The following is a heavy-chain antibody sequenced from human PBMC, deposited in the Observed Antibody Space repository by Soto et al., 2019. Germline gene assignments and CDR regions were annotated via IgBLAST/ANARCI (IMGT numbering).Heavy chain of an antibody. J-gene: IGHJ4*02. CDR3: ARLLSGYRFAY. Sequence: TLSLTCTVSGGSISSSSYYWGWIRQPPGKGLEWIGSIYYSGSTYYNPSLKSRVTISVDTSKNQFSLKLSSVTAADTAVYYCARLLSGYRFAYWGQGTLVTVSS. V-gene: IGHV4-39*01. CDR1: GGSISSSSYY. CDR2: IYYSGST. D-gene: IGHD5-12*01.